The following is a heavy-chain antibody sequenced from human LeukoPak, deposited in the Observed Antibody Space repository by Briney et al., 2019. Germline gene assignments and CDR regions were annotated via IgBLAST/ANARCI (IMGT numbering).Heavy chain of an antibody. CDR1: GFTFSSYA. Sequence: GGSLRLSCAASGFTFSSYAMSWVRQAPGKGLEWVSAISGSGGSTYYADSVKGRFTISRDNSKNTLYLQMNRLRAEDTAVYYCAKYYYGSGSYFDYWGQGTLVTVSS. V-gene: IGHV3-23*01. J-gene: IGHJ4*02. D-gene: IGHD3-10*01. CDR3: AKYYYGSGSYFDY. CDR2: ISGSGGST.